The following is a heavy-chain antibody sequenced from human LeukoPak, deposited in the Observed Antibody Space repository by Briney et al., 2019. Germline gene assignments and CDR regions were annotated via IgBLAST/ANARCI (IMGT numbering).Heavy chain of an antibody. D-gene: IGHD6-13*01. J-gene: IGHJ1*01. CDR3: AKESLGYSSSWYAEYFQH. CDR2: IRYDGSNK. Sequence: GGSLRLSCAASGFTFSSYGMHWVRQAPGKGLEWVAFIRYDGSNKYYADSVKGRFTISRDNSKNTLYLQMNSLRAEDTAVYYCAKESLGYSSSWYAEYFQHWGQGTLVTVCS. V-gene: IGHV3-30*02. CDR1: GFTFSSYG.